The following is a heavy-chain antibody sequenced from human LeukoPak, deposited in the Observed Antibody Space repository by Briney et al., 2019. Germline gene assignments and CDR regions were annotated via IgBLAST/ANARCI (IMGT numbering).Heavy chain of an antibody. J-gene: IGHJ5*02. Sequence: PGGSLRLSCAASGFTVSSDYMSWVRQAPGKGLEWVSVIYSGGSTYYADSEKGQFTISRDKSKNTVYLQMNSLRFEDTAMYYCARNWFDPWGQGTLVTVSS. CDR3: ARNWFDP. CDR1: GFTVSSDY. CDR2: IYSGGST. V-gene: IGHV3-53*05.